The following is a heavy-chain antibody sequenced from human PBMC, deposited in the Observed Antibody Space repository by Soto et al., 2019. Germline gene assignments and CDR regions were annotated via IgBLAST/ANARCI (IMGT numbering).Heavy chain of an antibody. CDR3: ARLGYYDSSGYYYTVDP. Sequence: QVQLQESGPGLVKPSQTLSLTCTVSGGSISSGGYYWSWIRQHPGKGLEWIGYIYYSGSTYYNPSLQSRVTISVDTSKNQFSLKLSSVTAADTAVYYCARLGYYDSSGYYYTVDPWGQGTLVTVSS. CDR1: GGSISSGGYY. CDR2: IYYSGST. J-gene: IGHJ5*02. V-gene: IGHV4-31*03. D-gene: IGHD3-22*01.